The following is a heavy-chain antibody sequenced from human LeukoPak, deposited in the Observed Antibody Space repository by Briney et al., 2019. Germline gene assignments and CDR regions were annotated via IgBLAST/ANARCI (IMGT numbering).Heavy chain of an antibody. CDR3: ARHMNTGTFPLDV. D-gene: IGHD1-26*01. J-gene: IGHJ6*02. CDR1: GFIFSSYA. Sequence: GSLRLSCAASGFIFSSYAMSWVRQAPGKGLEWIGYIYYNGNTNYNPSLKSRVTISVDTSKNQFPLKLSSVTAADTAVYFCARHMNTGTFPLDVWGQGTTVTVSS. CDR2: IYYNGNT. V-gene: IGHV4-59*08.